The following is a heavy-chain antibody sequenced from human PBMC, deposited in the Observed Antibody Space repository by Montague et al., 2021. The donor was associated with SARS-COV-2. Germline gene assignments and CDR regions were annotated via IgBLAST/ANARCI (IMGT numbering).Heavy chain of an antibody. V-gene: IGHV2-70*01. CDR1: GFSLSTSGMC. CDR2: IDWDDDK. CDR3: ARSDGRRSVLRGVISKVFDT. Sequence: PALVKPTQTLTLTCTFSGFSLSTSGMCVSWIRQPPGKALEWLALIDWDDDKYYSTSLKTRLTISKDTSKNQVVLTMTNMDPVDTATYYCARSDGRRSVLRGVISKVFDTWGQGTLVTVSS. J-gene: IGHJ4*02. D-gene: IGHD3-10*01.